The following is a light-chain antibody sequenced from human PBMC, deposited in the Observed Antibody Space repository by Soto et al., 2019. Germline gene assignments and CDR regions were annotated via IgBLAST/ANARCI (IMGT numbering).Light chain of an antibody. CDR3: TSYTSSSTYV. V-gene: IGLV2-14*01. CDR2: EVS. J-gene: IGLJ1*01. CDR1: SSDVGGYKY. Sequence: QSVLTQPASVSGSPGQSITISCTGTSSDVGGYKYVSWYQQYPGKAPKLMIYEVSNRPSGVSNRFSGPKSGNTASLTISGLQAEDEADYYCTSYTSSSTYVFGTGTKV.